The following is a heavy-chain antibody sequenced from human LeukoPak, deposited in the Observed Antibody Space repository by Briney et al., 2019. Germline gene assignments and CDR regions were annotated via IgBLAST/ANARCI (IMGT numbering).Heavy chain of an antibody. CDR1: GFTFSNWA. V-gene: IGHV3-23*01. CDR3: AKWAGSGEHTGSYFGPFDF. J-gene: IGHJ4*02. Sequence: GGSLRLSCAASGFTFSNWAITWVRQAPGMGLEWVSSISGDGGGTYYTDSVKGRFTVSRDNSKNTLYLEINSLRVEDTAVYYCAKWAGSGEHTGSYFGPFDFWGQGTLVTVSS. CDR2: ISGDGGGT. D-gene: IGHD1-26*01.